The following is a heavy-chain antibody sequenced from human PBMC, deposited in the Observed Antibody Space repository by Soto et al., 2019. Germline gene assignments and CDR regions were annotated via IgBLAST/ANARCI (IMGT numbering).Heavy chain of an antibody. J-gene: IGHJ4*02. Sequence: VASVKVSCKVSGYTLTELSMHWVRQAPGKGLEWMGGFDPEDGETIYAQKFQGRVTMTEDTSTDTAYMELSSLRSEDTAVYYCATGLFGVVIRELVFDYWGQGTLVTVSS. CDR1: GYTLTELS. D-gene: IGHD3-3*01. CDR3: ATGLFGVVIRELVFDY. V-gene: IGHV1-24*01. CDR2: FDPEDGET.